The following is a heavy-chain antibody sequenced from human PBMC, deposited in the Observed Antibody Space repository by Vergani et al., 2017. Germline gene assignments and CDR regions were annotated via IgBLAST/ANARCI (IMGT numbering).Heavy chain of an antibody. V-gene: IGHV3-53*02. CDR1: GFTVSSNY. CDR2: IYSGGST. J-gene: IGHJ4*02. D-gene: IGHD3-22*01. CDR3: AKEAVRNYYDSSGYLTY. Sequence: EVQLVETGGGLIQPGGSLRLSCAASGFTVSSNYMSWVRQAPGKGLEWVSVIYSGGSTYYADSVKGRFTISRDNSKNTLYLQMNSLRAEDTAVYYCAKEAVRNYYDSSGYLTYWGQGTLVTVSS.